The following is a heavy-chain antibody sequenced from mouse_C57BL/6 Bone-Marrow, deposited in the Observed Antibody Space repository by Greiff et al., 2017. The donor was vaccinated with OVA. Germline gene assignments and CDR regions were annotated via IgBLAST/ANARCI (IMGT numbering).Heavy chain of an antibody. Sequence: QVQLQQSGPELVKPGASVTISCKASGYSFTSYYIHWVKQRPGQGLEWIGWIYPGSGNTKYNEKFKGQATLTADKSSSTAYMQLSSLTSEDSAVYYCARGGSSGRYYAMDDWGQGTSVTVSS. CDR1: GYSFTSYY. CDR2: IYPGSGNT. CDR3: ARGGSSGRYYAMDD. J-gene: IGHJ4*01. V-gene: IGHV1-66*01. D-gene: IGHD3-2*02.